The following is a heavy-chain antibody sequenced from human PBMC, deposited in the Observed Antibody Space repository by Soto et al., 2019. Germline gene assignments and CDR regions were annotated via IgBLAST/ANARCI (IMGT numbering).Heavy chain of an antibody. CDR2: ISGSSSTI. CDR1: GFTFSSYS. Sequence: PGGSLRLSCAASGFTFSSYSMNWVRQAPGKGLEWVSYISGSSSTIYYADSVKGRFTISRDNAKNSLYLQMNSLRDEDTAVYYCARDVGSGSSTPFYGMDVWGQGTTVTVSS. D-gene: IGHD1-26*01. J-gene: IGHJ6*02. V-gene: IGHV3-48*02. CDR3: ARDVGSGSSTPFYGMDV.